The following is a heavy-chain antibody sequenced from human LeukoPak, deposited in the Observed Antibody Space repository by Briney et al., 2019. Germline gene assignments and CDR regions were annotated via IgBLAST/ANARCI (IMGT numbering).Heavy chain of an antibody. J-gene: IGHJ4*02. V-gene: IGHV3-11*04. CDR2: ISSSGSTI. D-gene: IGHD5-24*01. CDR1: GFSFSDYD. CDR3: ARMAPLGFFDY. Sequence: PGGSLRLSCAASGFSFSDYDMRWIRQASGKGLEWVSYISSSGSTIDYADSVKGRFTISRDNAKNSLYLQMNSLRAEDTAVYHCARMAPLGFFDYWGQGTLVAVSS.